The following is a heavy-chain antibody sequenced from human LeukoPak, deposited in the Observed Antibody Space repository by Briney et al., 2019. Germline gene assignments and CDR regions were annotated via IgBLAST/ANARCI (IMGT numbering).Heavy chain of an antibody. CDR3: ERLNGSTTSCGFDP. CDR2: IYPGDSDT. J-gene: IGHJ5*02. V-gene: IGHV5-51*01. CDR1: GYSLTNYW. D-gene: IGHD2-2*01. Sequence: ESLKISCKGSGYSLTNYWIGWVRQGSGKGLEWMGIIYPGDSDTRYSPSFQGQVTISADKSIGTAYLQWSSVQASDTAMYYCERLNGSTTSCGFDPWGKGTLVTVSS.